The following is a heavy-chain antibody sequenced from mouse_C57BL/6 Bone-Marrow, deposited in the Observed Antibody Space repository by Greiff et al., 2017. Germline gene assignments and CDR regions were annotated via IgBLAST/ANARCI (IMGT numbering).Heavy chain of an antibody. Sequence: VQLQQSGAELARPGASVKMSCKASGYTFTSYTTHWVKQRPGQGLEWIGYINPSSGYTKYNQKFKDKATLTADKSSSTAYMQLSSLTSEDSAVYYCARGGLQFAYWGQGTLVTVSA. CDR2: INPSSGYT. CDR1: GYTFTSYT. J-gene: IGHJ3*01. D-gene: IGHD2-4*01. V-gene: IGHV1-4*01. CDR3: ARGGLQFAY.